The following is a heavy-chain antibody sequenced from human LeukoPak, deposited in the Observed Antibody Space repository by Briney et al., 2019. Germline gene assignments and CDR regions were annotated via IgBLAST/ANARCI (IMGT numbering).Heavy chain of an antibody. CDR2: INSDVSRT. Sequence: PGGSLRLSCTASGFTFSSHWMHWVRQAPGKGLVWVSRINSDVSRTTYAASVKGRFIISRDNAKNTLYMQMNSLRAEDTAVYYCARAQEDDRDPTDYWGQGTLVTVSS. CDR1: GFTFSSHW. V-gene: IGHV3-74*01. CDR3: ARAQEDDRDPTDY. D-gene: IGHD4-17*01. J-gene: IGHJ4*02.